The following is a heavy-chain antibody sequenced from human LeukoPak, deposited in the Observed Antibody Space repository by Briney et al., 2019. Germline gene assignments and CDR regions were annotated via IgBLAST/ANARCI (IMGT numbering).Heavy chain of an antibody. CDR3: GRDWELRFHQGGLDY. CDR1: GYNFVGYY. D-gene: IGHD3-3*01. CDR2: INPRDGET. Sequence: ASVKVSRKGSGYNFVGYYIHWVRQVPGQGLEWMGRINPRDGETSFAQKFQGRVTMTRDTSISTAYMELSGLRSDDTAVYYCGRDWELRFHQGGLDYWGQGTLVTVSS. V-gene: IGHV1-2*06. J-gene: IGHJ4*02.